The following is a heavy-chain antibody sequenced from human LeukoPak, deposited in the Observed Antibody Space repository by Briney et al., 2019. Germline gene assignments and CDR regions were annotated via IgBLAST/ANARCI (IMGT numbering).Heavy chain of an antibody. CDR3: ARVGPPDASGMDV. CDR1: GYTFTAYY. Sequence: ASVKVSCKASGYTFTAYYMHWVRQAPGQGLEWMGRINPNSGGTNYAQNFQDRVTMTRGTSITTAYMELSRLTSDDTAVYYCARVGPPDASGMDVWGQGTTVTVSS. V-gene: IGHV1-2*06. J-gene: IGHJ6*02. D-gene: IGHD2-2*01. CDR2: INPNSGGT.